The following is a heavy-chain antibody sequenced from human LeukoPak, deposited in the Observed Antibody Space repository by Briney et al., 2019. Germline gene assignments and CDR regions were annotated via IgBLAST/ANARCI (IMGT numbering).Heavy chain of an antibody. CDR1: GFTFSDYY. Sequence: GGSLRLSCAASGFTFSDYYMNWVRQAPGKGLEWVSTFVRGSTYYADTVQGRFTTSRDNSKNTLYLQMNSLRAEDTAVYFCTRAAPYGTSWYGKDDNWGQGTLVAVSS. V-gene: IGHV3-69-1*01. J-gene: IGHJ4*02. CDR3: TRAAPYGTSWYGKDDN. D-gene: IGHD6-13*01. CDR2: FVRGST.